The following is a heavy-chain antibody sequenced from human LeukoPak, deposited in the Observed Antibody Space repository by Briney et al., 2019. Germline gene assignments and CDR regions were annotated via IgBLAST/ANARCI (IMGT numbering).Heavy chain of an antibody. CDR2: ISRSSDYT. Sequence: GGSLRLSCAASGFTFSSYSMIWVRQAPGKGLEWVSSISRSSDYTYYADSVKGRLTISRDNAKNSLYLQMNSLRAADTAVYYCAVAGLSYWYFDLWGRGTLVTVSS. J-gene: IGHJ2*01. D-gene: IGHD6-19*01. V-gene: IGHV3-21*01. CDR1: GFTFSSYS. CDR3: AVAGLSYWYFDL.